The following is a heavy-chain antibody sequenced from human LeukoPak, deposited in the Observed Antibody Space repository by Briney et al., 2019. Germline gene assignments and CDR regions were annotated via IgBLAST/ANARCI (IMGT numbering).Heavy chain of an antibody. J-gene: IGHJ4*02. Sequence: KPSETLSLTCTVSGGSISSSSYYWGWIRQPPGKGLEWIGSIYYSGSTYYNPSLKSRVTISVDTSKNQFSLKLSSVTAADTAVYYCARLRIAAAGTSYYFDYWGQGTLVTVSS. V-gene: IGHV4-39*07. CDR3: ARLRIAAAGTSYYFDY. CDR2: IYYSGST. D-gene: IGHD6-13*01. CDR1: GGSISSSSYY.